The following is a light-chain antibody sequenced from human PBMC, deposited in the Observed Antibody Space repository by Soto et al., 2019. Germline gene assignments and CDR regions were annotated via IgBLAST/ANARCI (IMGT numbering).Light chain of an antibody. CDR1: SSDVGGYNF. CDR2: DVT. Sequence: QSALTQPASVSGSPGQSITISCTGTSSDVGGYNFVSWYQQHPDKAHKLMIYDVTNRPSGVSNRFSGSKSGNTASLTISGFQVEDEADYYCSSYTSISTYVFGTGTKVTVL. CDR3: SSYTSISTYV. J-gene: IGLJ1*01. V-gene: IGLV2-14*01.